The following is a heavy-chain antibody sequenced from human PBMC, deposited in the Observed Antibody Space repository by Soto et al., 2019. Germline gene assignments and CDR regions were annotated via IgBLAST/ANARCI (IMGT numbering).Heavy chain of an antibody. CDR2: IIPIFGTA. CDR1: GGTFSSYA. V-gene: IGHV1-69*13. J-gene: IGHJ4*02. CDR3: ARRGNMSTFGGVIVITGPFVY. D-gene: IGHD3-16*02. Sequence: SVKVSCKASGGTFSSYAISWVRQAPGQGLEWMGGIIPIFGTANYAQKFQGRVTITADESTSTAYMELSSLRSEDTAVYYCARRGNMSTFGGVIVITGPFVYWGQGTLVTVSS.